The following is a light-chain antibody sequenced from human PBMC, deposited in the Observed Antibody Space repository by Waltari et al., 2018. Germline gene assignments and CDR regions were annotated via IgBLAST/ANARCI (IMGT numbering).Light chain of an antibody. CDR1: QSITKRY. Sequence: VLTQSPGTLSLSPGERDTLSCRASQSITKRYFAWYQQKPGQAPRLLIYGASSRAAGIPDRFSGSGSGTDFTLTISGLEPEDSAVYYCQQYGSSVMYTFGQGTKLEIK. CDR2: GAS. J-gene: IGKJ2*01. CDR3: QQYGSSVMYT. V-gene: IGKV3-20*01.